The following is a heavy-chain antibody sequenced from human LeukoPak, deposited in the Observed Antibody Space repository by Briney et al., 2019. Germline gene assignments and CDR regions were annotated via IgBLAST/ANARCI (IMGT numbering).Heavy chain of an antibody. V-gene: IGHV3-23*01. Sequence: GGSLRLSCAASGFTFSTYTTYWVRHPPGKRLEWVSIIGNNGGGIHYADSAKGRFTISRDNFKNALYLQMNSLRVEDTAVYYCAIDPNWGTHSWGQGVLVTVSS. J-gene: IGHJ4*02. CDR1: GFTFSTYT. D-gene: IGHD7-27*01. CDR3: AIDPNWGTHS. CDR2: IGNNGGGI.